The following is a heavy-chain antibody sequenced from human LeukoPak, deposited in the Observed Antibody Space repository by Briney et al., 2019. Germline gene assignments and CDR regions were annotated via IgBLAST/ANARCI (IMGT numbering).Heavy chain of an antibody. V-gene: IGHV3-30*04. CDR1: GFTFSSYA. CDR3: AKAPRFGDHATEYYYYYMHV. J-gene: IGHJ6*03. D-gene: IGHD3-16*01. CDR2: TSFDGSDN. Sequence: PGGSLRLSCAASGFTFSSYAMHWVRQAPGKGLKWVAVTSFDGSDNYYADSVKGRFTISRDNSKNTLYLQMNSLRVEDTAVYYCAKAPRFGDHATEYYYYYMHVWGKGTTVTVSS.